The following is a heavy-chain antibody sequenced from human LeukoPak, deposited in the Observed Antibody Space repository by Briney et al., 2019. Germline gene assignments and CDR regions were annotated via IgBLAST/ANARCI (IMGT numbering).Heavy chain of an antibody. D-gene: IGHD3-10*01. J-gene: IGHJ3*02. CDR2: IYFSGNT. CDR3: ARSFTHYYGSGSYPDAFDI. CDR1: GGCISSYY. V-gene: IGHV4-59*01. Sequence: SETLSLNCTGSGGCISSYYWSWLRQPPGKGLEGIGFIYFSGNTNYNPSLKSRVTISVDTSKNQFSLKLSSVTAADTAVYYCARSFTHYYGSGSYPDAFDIWGQGTMVTASS.